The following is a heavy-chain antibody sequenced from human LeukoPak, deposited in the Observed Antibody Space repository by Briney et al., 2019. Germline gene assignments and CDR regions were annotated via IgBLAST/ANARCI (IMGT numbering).Heavy chain of an antibody. V-gene: IGHV3-7*01. Sequence: GGSLRLSCAASGFTFSSYWMSWVRQAPGKGLEWVANIKQDGSEKYYVDSVKGRFTISRDNAKNSLYLQMNSLRAEDTAVYYCARDGLSYYGATNYWGQGTLVTVSS. D-gene: IGHD4-17*01. J-gene: IGHJ4*02. CDR1: GFTFSSYW. CDR3: ARDGLSYYGATNY. CDR2: IKQDGSEK.